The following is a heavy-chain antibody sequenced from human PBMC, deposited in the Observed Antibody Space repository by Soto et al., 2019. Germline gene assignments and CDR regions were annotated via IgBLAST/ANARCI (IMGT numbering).Heavy chain of an antibody. D-gene: IGHD3-10*02. J-gene: IGHJ6*02. CDR3: SRCSGSYCMDV. CDR2: IRSEVYSYAT. Sequence: EVQLVESGGGLVQPGGSLKVSCAACGFTFSDSTIHWVRQASGKGLEWVGRIRSEVYSYATVCAASVKDRFTISRDDSKNTAYLQMNSLKIEDTAVYYCSRCSGSYCMDVLGQGTTVTVSS. V-gene: IGHV3-73*02. CDR1: GFTFSDST.